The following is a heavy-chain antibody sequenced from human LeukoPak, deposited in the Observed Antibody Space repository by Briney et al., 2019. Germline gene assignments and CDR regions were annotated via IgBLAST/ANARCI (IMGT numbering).Heavy chain of an antibody. CDR3: ARARGYSYGSRYFDY. CDR2: TYYSGST. Sequence: SETLSLTCTVSGGSISSYYWSWIRQPPGKGLEWIGYTYYSGSTNYNPSLKSRVTISVDTSKNQFSLKLSSVTAADTAVYYCARARGYSYGSRYFDYWGQGTLVTVSS. J-gene: IGHJ4*02. V-gene: IGHV4-59*01. D-gene: IGHD5-18*01. CDR1: GGSISSYY.